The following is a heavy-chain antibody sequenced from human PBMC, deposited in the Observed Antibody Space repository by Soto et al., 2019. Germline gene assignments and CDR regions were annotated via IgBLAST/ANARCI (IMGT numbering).Heavy chain of an antibody. D-gene: IGHD3-22*01. J-gene: IGHJ4*02. CDR2: IIPIFGTA. CDR3: AREMGDYYDSSGYRDFDY. Sequence: QVQLVQSGAEVKKPGSSVKVSCKASGGTFSSYAISWVRQAPGQGLEWMGGIIPIFGTANYAQKFQGRVTITADXXTXAXXMELSSLRSEDTAVYYCAREMGDYYDSSGYRDFDYWGQGTLVTVSS. CDR1: GGTFSSYA. V-gene: IGHV1-69*12.